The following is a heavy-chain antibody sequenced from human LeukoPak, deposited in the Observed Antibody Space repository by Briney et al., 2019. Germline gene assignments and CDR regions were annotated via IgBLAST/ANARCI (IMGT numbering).Heavy chain of an antibody. CDR2: ISSSSSYV. J-gene: IGHJ4*02. CDR1: GFTFSSYS. CDR3: ARDLGYYYDSSGYHFDY. Sequence: GGSLRLSCAASGFTFSSYSMNWVRQAPGKGLEWVSSISSSSSYVYYADSVKGRFTISRDNAKNSLYLQMNSLRAEDTAVYYCARDLGYYYDSSGYHFDYWGQGTLATVSS. D-gene: IGHD3-22*01. V-gene: IGHV3-21*01.